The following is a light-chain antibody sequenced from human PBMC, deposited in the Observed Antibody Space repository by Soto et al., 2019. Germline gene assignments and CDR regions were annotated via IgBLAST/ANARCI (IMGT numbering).Light chain of an antibody. V-gene: IGKV3D-11*03. CDR3: QQYGSSPET. CDR1: QALNTR. Sequence: EIVLTQSPATLSAFPGDRVTLSCRASQALNTRLAWYQHKPGQAPRLLIYLTSNRAAGVPARFSAWGSETDFTLTISDVEPEDFAVYYCQQYGSSPETFGQGTKVDIK. CDR2: LTS. J-gene: IGKJ1*01.